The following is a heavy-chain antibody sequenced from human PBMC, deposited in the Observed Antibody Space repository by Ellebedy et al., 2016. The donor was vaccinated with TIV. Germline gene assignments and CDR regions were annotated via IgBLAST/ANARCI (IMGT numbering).Heavy chain of an antibody. V-gene: IGHV3-74*01. CDR3: ARDYWGY. D-gene: IGHD3-16*01. Sequence: GGSLRLSCAASGFSFSTYWMFWVRQAPGKGLWWVSRINTDGTITYYADSVKGRFTVSRDNAKNTLYLQMNSLRADDTAVYYCARDYWGYWGQGTLVTVSS. J-gene: IGHJ4*02. CDR2: INTDGTIT. CDR1: GFSFSTYW.